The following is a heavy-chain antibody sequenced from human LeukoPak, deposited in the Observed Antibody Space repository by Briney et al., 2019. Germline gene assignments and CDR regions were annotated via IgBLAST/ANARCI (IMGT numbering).Heavy chain of an antibody. Sequence: SETLSLTCAVYGGSFSGYYWSWIRQHPGKGLEWIGYIYYSGSTYYNPSLKSRVTISVDTSKNQFSLKLSSVTAADTALYYCAKDPERYRYGQMDYWGQGTLVTVSS. CDR1: GGSFSGYY. V-gene: IGHV4-31*11. J-gene: IGHJ4*02. D-gene: IGHD5-18*01. CDR3: AKDPERYRYGQMDY. CDR2: IYYSGST.